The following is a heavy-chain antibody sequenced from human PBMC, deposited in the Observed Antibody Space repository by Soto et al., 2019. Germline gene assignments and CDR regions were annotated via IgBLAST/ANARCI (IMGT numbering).Heavy chain of an antibody. CDR2: INDGTGDT. D-gene: IGHD5-12*01. Sequence: QVQLVQSGAEVKKPGASVKISCKASGITYTTYPIHWVRQAPGQGLEWMGWINDGTGDTRYSQRFQGRVTLTRDTSATTTYMDLSSLRSEDTSIYHCARAISGYGTWGQGTLVTVSS. V-gene: IGHV1-3*01. CDR1: GITYTTYP. CDR3: ARAISGYGT. J-gene: IGHJ4*02.